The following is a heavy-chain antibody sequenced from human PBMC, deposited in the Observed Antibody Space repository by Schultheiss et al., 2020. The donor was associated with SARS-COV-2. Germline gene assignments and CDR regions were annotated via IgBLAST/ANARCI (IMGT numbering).Heavy chain of an antibody. J-gene: IGHJ5*02. CDR2: INPNSGGT. V-gene: IGHV1-2*02. Sequence: ASVKVSCKASGYTFTGYYMHWVRQAPGQGLEWMGWINPNSGGTNYAQKFQGRVTMTRDTSISTAYMELSRLRSDDTAVYYCARTNGGNAPYYDFWSGYYGVWFDPWGQGTLVTVSS. D-gene: IGHD3-3*01. CDR3: ARTNGGNAPYYDFWSGYYGVWFDP. CDR1: GYTFTGYY.